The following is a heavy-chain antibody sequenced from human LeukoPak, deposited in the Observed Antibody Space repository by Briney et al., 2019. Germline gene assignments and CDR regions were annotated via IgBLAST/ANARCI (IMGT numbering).Heavy chain of an antibody. CDR2: INHSGST. J-gene: IGHJ4*01. V-gene: IGHV4-34*01. D-gene: IGHD3-3*01. CDR3: ATVEYGQAGDY. CDR1: GGSFSGYY. Sequence: SETLSLTCAVYGGSFSGYYWSWIRQPPGKGLEWIGEINHSGSTNYNPSLKSRVTISVDTSKNQFSLKLSSVTAADTAVYYCATVEYGQAGDYWGHGTLVTVFS.